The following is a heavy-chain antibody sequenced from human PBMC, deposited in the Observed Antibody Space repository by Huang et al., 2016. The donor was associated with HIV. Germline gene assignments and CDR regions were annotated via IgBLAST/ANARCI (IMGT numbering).Heavy chain of an antibody. CDR1: GYTFTNYD. J-gene: IGHJ4*02. CDR2: MNPNTGNT. V-gene: IGHV1-8*02. D-gene: IGHD4-17*01. Sequence: QVHLVQSGAEVQKPGASVKVSCMASGYTFTNYDIDWVRQAPGRGLEWMGWMNPNTGNTGFAQSFQGRVTMTRKTSITTAYMELTSLTSEDTAVYYCARSAYGDLDYWGLGTLVIVSS. CDR3: ARSAYGDLDY.